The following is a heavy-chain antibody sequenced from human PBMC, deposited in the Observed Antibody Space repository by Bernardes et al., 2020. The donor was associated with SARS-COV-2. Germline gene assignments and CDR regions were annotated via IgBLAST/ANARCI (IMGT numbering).Heavy chain of an antibody. Sequence: GGSLRLSCAASGFTFSDYWMTWVRQAPGKGLEWVATIKQSGSERYYLDSVKGRFTISRDNTKNSLYLHLNSLRVEDTGVYYCARDRREDGSDYWGRGTLVTVSS. CDR2: IKQSGSER. D-gene: IGHD6-25*01. CDR1: GFTFSDYW. V-gene: IGHV3-7*01. J-gene: IGHJ4*02. CDR3: ARDRREDGSDY.